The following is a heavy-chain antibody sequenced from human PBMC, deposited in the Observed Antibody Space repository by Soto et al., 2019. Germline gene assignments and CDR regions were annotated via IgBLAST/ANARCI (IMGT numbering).Heavy chain of an antibody. CDR3: ARVSGSYYYGMDV. V-gene: IGHV4-30-2*01. CDR1: GGSISSGGYS. CDR2: FFHIVST. Sequence: SETLSLTCAVSGGSISSGGYSWSWIRQPPGKGLEWIGYFFHIVSTYYNPSLKSRVTISLDRSKNQFSLKLSFVTAADTAVYYCARVSGSYYYGMDVWGQGITVTVSS. J-gene: IGHJ6*02. D-gene: IGHD1-26*01.